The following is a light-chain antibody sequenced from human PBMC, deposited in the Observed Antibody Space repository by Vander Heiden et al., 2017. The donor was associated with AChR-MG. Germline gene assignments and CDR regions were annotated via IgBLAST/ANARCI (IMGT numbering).Light chain of an antibody. Sequence: QSVLTHPPSAFGTPGQRVTIPCSGSSSYMGSNTVSWCQDLPGTAPKLLIYSNKQRPLGVPERFSGSKSGTSAALAISGLQSEDEADYYCAAWEGSLNLWVFSGGTRLTVL. J-gene: IGLJ3*02. CDR3: AAWEGSLNLWV. CDR2: SNK. CDR1: SSYMGSNT. V-gene: IGLV1-44*01.